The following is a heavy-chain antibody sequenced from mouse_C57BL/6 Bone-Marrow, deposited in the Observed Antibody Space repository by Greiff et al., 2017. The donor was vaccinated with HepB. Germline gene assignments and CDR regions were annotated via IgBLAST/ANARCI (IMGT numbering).Heavy chain of an antibody. Sequence: EVQGVESGGGLVKPGGSLKFSCAASGFTFSDYGMHWVRQTPEKGLEWVAYISSGSSTIYYADTVKGRFTISRDNAKNTLCLQMTSLRSEDTAMYYCARGDYYYGSDWYFDVGGTGTTVTVSS. V-gene: IGHV5-17*01. J-gene: IGHJ1*03. D-gene: IGHD1-1*01. CDR1: GFTFSDYG. CDR2: ISSGSSTI. CDR3: ARGDYYYGSDWYFDV.